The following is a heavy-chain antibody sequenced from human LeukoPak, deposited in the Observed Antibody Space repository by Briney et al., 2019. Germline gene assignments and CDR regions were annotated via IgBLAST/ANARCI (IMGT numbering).Heavy chain of an antibody. CDR1: GFTLSDHY. D-gene: IGHD2-15*01. CDR3: AKVGPGSYSRYNWFDP. CDR2: TANKANGYTT. Sequence: GGFLRLSCAASGFTLSDHYIDWVRQAPGKGLEWVGRTANKANGYTTETAASLKGRFTISRDDSKNALYLHMNSLKTEDTAVYYCAKVGPGSYSRYNWFDPWGQGTLVTVSS. V-gene: IGHV3-72*01. J-gene: IGHJ5*02.